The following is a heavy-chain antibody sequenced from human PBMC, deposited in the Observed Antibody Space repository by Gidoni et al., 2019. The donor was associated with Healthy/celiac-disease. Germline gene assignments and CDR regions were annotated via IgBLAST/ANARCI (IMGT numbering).Heavy chain of an antibody. CDR1: GGSFSGYY. Sequence: QVQLQQWGAGLLKPSETLSLTCAVYGGSFSGYYWSWIRQPPGKGLEWIGEINHSGSTNYNPSLKSRVTISVDTSKNQFSLKLSSVTAADTAVYYCARQRRGGRYSSSISAKGAFDIWGQGTMVTVSS. J-gene: IGHJ3*02. CDR3: ARQRRGGRYSSSISAKGAFDI. CDR2: INHSGST. D-gene: IGHD6-6*01. V-gene: IGHV4-34*01.